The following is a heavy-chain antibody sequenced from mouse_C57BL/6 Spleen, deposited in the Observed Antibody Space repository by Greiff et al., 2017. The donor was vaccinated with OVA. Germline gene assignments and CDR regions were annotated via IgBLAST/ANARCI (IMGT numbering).Heavy chain of an antibody. D-gene: IGHD1-1*01. Sequence: VQLQQPGAELVMPGASVKLSCKASGYTFTSYWMHWVKQRPGQGLEWIGEIDPSDSYTNYNQKFKGKSTLTVDKSSSTAYMQLSSLTSDDSAVYYCARGLYYYGSSPPYAMDYWGQGTSVTVSS. CDR1: GYTFTSYW. CDR3: ARGLYYYGSSPPYAMDY. CDR2: IDPSDSYT. J-gene: IGHJ4*01. V-gene: IGHV1-69*01.